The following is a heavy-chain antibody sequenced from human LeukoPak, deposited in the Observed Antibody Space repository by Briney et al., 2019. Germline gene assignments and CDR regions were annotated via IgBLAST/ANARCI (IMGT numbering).Heavy chain of an antibody. CDR2: ISSSSSYI. CDR1: GFTFSTYS. J-gene: IGHJ6*02. CDR3: ARELASYYYYGMDV. Sequence: PGGSLRLSCAVSGFTFSTYSMNWVRQAPGKGLEWVSYISSSSSYIYYADSVKGRFTISRDNAKNSLYLQMNSLRAEDTAVYYCARELASYYYYGMDVWGQGTTVTVSS. D-gene: IGHD3-3*02. V-gene: IGHV3-21*05.